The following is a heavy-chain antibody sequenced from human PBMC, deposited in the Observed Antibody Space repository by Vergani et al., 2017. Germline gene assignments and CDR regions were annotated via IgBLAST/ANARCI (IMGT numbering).Heavy chain of an antibody. J-gene: IGHJ4*02. V-gene: IGHV3-64*01. D-gene: IGHD2-15*01. CDR2: ISSNGGST. Sequence: EVQLLESGGGLVQPGGSLRLSCAASGFTFSSYAMHWVRQAPGKGLEYVSAISSNGGSTYYANSVKGRFTISRDNSKNTLYLQMGSLRAEDMAVYYCARGDSYCSGGSCYPDYWGQGTLVTVSS. CDR3: ARGDSYCSGGSCYPDY. CDR1: GFTFSSYA.